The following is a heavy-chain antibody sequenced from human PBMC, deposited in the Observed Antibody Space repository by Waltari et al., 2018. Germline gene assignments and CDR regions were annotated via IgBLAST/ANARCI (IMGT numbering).Heavy chain of an antibody. V-gene: IGHV1-8*02. CDR2: MNPNSGDT. CDR3: ARWQKETDAFDI. D-gene: IGHD5-12*01. CDR1: GYTFIPSD. J-gene: IGHJ3*02. Sequence: QVQLVQSGAEVKNPGASVTVSCKASGYTFIPSDMNRVRQAAGQGLEWMGWMNPNSGDTGYAQKFQGRVSMTRDTSVSTAYMELSSLRPEDTAVYYCARWQKETDAFDIWGQGTVVTVSP.